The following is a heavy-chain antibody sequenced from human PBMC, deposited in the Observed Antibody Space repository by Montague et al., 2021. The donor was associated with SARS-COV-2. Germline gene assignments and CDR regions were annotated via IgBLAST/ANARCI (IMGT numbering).Heavy chain of an antibody. D-gene: IGHD1-26*01. J-gene: IGHJ4*02. CDR3: ARTSASSDY. Sequence: CAISGDSVSRNRAAWNWIRQSPSRGLEWLERPYSGSKCLNDYAVPVKSRITINPDTSKNQISLQLNSVTPEDTAVYYCARTSASSDYWGQGTLVTVSS. CDR1: GDSVSRNRAA. V-gene: IGHV6-1*01. CDR2: PYSGSKCLN.